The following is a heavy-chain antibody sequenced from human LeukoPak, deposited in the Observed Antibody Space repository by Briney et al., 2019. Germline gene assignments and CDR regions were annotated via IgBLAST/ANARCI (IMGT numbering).Heavy chain of an antibody. Sequence: SETLSLTCAVYGGSFSGYYWSWIRQPPGKGLEWIGEINHSGSTNYNPSLKSRVTMSVDTSKNQFSLKLSSVTAADTAVYYCARLKHDSRGYYFFDFWGQGTLVTVSS. J-gene: IGHJ4*02. CDR3: ARLKHDSRGYYFFDF. D-gene: IGHD3-22*01. CDR1: GGSFSGYY. V-gene: IGHV4-34*01. CDR2: INHSGST.